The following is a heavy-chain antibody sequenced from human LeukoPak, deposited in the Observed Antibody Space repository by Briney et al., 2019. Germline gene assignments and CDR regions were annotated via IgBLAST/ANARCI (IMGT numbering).Heavy chain of an antibody. CDR1: GFTFSSYG. Sequence: QPGRSLRLSCAASGFTFSSYGMHWVRQVPGKGLEWVAVISYDGSNKYYADSVKGRFTISRDNSKNTLYLQINSLRAEDTAVYYCATGAEYFQHWGQGTLVTVSS. CDR3: ATGAEYFQH. CDR2: ISYDGSNK. J-gene: IGHJ1*01. V-gene: IGHV3-30*03.